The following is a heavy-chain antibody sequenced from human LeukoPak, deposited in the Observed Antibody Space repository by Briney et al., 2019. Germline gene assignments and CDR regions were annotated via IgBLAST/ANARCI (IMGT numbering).Heavy chain of an antibody. D-gene: IGHD6-19*01. V-gene: IGHV1-69*05. J-gene: IGHJ4*02. CDR3: ARYGRAVAGT. Sequence: SVKVSCKASGGTFSSYAISWVRQAPGQGLEWMGGIIPIFGTANYAQKFQGRVTITTDESTRTAYMELSSLRSEDTAVYYCARYGRAVAGTWGQGTLVTYSS. CDR2: IIPIFGTA. CDR1: GGTFSSYA.